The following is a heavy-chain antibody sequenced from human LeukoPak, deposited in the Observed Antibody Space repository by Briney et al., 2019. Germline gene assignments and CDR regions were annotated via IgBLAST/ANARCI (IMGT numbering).Heavy chain of an antibody. J-gene: IGHJ3*02. D-gene: IGHD3-22*01. Sequence: PGGSLRLSCAASGFTFSSYWMHWVRQAPGKGLVWVSRINSDGSSTSYADSVKGRFTIPRDNAKNTLYLQMNSLRAEDTAVYYCARGPHYYDKSVAFDIWGQGTMVTVSS. CDR2: INSDGSST. V-gene: IGHV3-74*01. CDR1: GFTFSSYW. CDR3: ARGPHYYDKSVAFDI.